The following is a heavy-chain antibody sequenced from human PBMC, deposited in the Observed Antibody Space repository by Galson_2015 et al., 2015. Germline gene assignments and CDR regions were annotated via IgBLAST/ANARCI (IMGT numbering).Heavy chain of an antibody. CDR3: ARERVATRGGMDV. CDR2: INHSGST. J-gene: IGHJ6*02. D-gene: IGHD6-6*01. V-gene: IGHV4-34*01. Sequence: SETLSLTCAVYGGSFSGYHWSWIRQPPGKGLEWIGEINHSGSTNHNPPLKSRVTIAVDTSKNQFSLKLSSVTAADTAVYYCARERVATRGGMDVWGQGTTVTVSS. CDR1: GGSFSGYH.